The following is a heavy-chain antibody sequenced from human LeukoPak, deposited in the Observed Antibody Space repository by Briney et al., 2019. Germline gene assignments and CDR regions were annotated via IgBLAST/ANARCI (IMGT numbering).Heavy chain of an antibody. Sequence: PGGSLRLSCAASGFTFNNYGMHWVRQAPGKGLEWVSIRSYDGNIKYYADSVKGRFTVSGDSSKNTLYLQMNSLRSDDTAVYFCAREVSAGNYFDFWGQGTPVTVYS. J-gene: IGHJ4*02. CDR1: GFTFNNYG. V-gene: IGHV3-30*19. CDR2: RSYDGNIK. D-gene: IGHD6-25*01. CDR3: AREVSAGNYFDF.